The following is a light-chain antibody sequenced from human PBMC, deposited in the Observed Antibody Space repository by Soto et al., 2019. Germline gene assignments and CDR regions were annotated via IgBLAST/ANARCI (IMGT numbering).Light chain of an antibody. J-gene: IGLJ1*01. CDR1: TSDVGTYNY. CDR2: EVS. V-gene: IGLV2-14*01. CDR3: TSYTSSSNYV. Sequence: QSALTQPASVSGSPGQSITVSCTGTTSDVGTYNYVSRYQHHPGKAPKLMIYEVSNRPSGVSNRFSGSKSGNTASLTISWLQAEDEADYYCTSYTSSSNYVFGTGTKVTVL.